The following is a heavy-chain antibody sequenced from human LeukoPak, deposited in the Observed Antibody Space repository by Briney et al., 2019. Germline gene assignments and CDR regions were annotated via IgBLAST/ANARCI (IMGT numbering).Heavy chain of an antibody. CDR3: ARMSSGQDAFDI. V-gene: IGHV4-4*02. CDR1: GGSISSSNW. Sequence: SETLSLTCAVSGGSISSSNWWSWVRQPPGKGLEWFGEIYHSGSTNYNPSLKSRVTISVDKSKNQFSLKLSSVTAADTAVYYCARMSSGQDAFDIWGQGTMVTVSS. CDR2: IYHSGST. D-gene: IGHD3-10*01. J-gene: IGHJ3*02.